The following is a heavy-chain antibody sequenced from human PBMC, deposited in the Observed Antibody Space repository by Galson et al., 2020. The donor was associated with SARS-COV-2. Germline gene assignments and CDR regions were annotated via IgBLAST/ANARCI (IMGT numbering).Heavy chain of an antibody. CDR3: ARPLSGSYFSALDY. CDR2: ISYDGSNK. D-gene: IGHD1-26*01. V-gene: IGHV3-30*04. Sequence: GESLKISCAASGFTFSSYAMHWVRQAPGKGLEWVAVISYDGSNKYYADSVKGRFTISRDNSKNTLYLQMNSLRAEDTAVYYCARPLSGSYFSALDYWGQGTLVTVSS. J-gene: IGHJ4*02. CDR1: GFTFSSYA.